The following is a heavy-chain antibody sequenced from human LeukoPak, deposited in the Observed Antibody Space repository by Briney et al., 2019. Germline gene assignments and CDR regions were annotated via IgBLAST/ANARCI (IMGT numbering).Heavy chain of an antibody. D-gene: IGHD6-6*01. CDR2: INPNSGGT. V-gene: IGHV1-2*02. CDR1: GYTFTGYY. J-gene: IGHJ4*02. CDR3: ARSYSSSFPYFDY. Sequence: ASVKVSCKASGYTFTGYYMHWVRQAPGQGLEGMGWINPNSGGTNYAQKFQGRVTMTRDTSISTAYMELSRLRSDDTAVYYCARSYSSSFPYFDYWGQGTLVTVSS.